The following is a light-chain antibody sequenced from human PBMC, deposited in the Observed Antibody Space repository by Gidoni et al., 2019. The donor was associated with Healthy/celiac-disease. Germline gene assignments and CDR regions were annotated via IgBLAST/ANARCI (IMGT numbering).Light chain of an antibody. J-gene: IGLJ2*01. CDR1: SSDVGSYNL. CDR2: EGS. Sequence: SPLPKPASVSGSPGQSITISCTGTSSDVGSYNLVSWYQQHPGKAPKLMIYEGSKRPSGVSNRFSGSKSGNTASLTISGLQAEDEADYYCCSYAGSVVFGGGTKLTVL. CDR3: CSYAGSVV. V-gene: IGLV2-23*01.